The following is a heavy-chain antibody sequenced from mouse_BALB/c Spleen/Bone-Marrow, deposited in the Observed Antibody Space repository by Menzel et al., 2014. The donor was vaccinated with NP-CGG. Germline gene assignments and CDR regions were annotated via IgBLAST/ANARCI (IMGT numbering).Heavy chain of an antibody. Sequence: QVQLKESGAELVRPGASVKLSCKASGYTFTSYWIDWVKQRPGQGLEWIGNIYPSDSYTNYNQKFKDKATLTVDKSSSTAYMQLSSPTSEDSAVYYCTRSYGSSYEYYFGYWGQGTTLTVSS. CDR2: IYPSDSYT. V-gene: IGHV1-69*02. D-gene: IGHD1-1*01. CDR1: GYTFTSYW. CDR3: TRSYGSSYEYYFGY. J-gene: IGHJ2*01.